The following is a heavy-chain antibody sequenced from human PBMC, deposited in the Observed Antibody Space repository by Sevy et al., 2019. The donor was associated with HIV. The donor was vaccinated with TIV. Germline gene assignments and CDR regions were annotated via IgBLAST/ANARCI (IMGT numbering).Heavy chain of an antibody. V-gene: IGHV4-31*03. CDR2: IYYSGSS. J-gene: IGHJ4*02. D-gene: IGHD3-22*01. Sequence: SETLSLTCTVSGGSISSGGYYWSWIRQHPGKGLEWIGYIYYSGSSYYNPSLKRRVTISVDTSKIQFSLKLSSVTAADTAVYYCARMPYYYDSSGYYVDYWGQGTLVTVSS. CDR1: GGSISSGGYY. CDR3: ARMPYYYDSSGYYVDY.